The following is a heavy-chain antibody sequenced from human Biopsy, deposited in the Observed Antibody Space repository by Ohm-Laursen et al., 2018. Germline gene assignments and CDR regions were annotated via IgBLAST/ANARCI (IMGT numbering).Heavy chain of an antibody. Sequence: SETLSLTCTVSGDSIRNYYWSWIRQAAGQTLEWLGNIFKDGNTHYNPSLRSRLIISIDTSKNQFSLMMTSVSGADTAVYFCARVGSGWAPFDKWGPGTLVTVSS. CDR2: IFKDGNT. J-gene: IGHJ4*02. D-gene: IGHD6-19*01. V-gene: IGHV4-4*09. CDR3: ARVGSGWAPFDK. CDR1: GDSIRNYY.